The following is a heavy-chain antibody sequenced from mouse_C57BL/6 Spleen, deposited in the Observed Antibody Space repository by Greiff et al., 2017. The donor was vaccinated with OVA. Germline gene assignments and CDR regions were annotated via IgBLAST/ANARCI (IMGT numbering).Heavy chain of an antibody. CDR3: ARREGAHYYGSSFTFHWYFDV. CDR2: IYWDDDK. CDR1: GFSPSTSGMG. D-gene: IGHD1-1*01. V-gene: IGHV8-12*01. J-gene: IGHJ1*03. Sequence: QVTLKVSGPGILQSSQTLSLTCSFSGFSPSTSGMGVSWIRQPSGKGLEWLAHIYWDDDKRYNPSLKSRLTISKDTSRNQVFLKVTRVDTADTATYCCARREGAHYYGSSFTFHWYFDVWGTGTTVTVSS.